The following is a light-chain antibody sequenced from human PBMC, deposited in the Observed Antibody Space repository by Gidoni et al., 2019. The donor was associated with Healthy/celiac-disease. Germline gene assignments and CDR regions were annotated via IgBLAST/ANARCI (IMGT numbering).Light chain of an antibody. CDR3: QQYGSSTFT. CDR2: GAS. V-gene: IGKV3-20*01. Sequence: EIVLTQSPGTLSLSPGERATLSCRASPSVSRSYLAWYQQKPGQAPRLLIYGASSRATGIPYRFSGSGSGTDFTLTISRLEPEDFAVYYCQQYGSSTFTFGPGTKVDIK. CDR1: PSVSRSY. J-gene: IGKJ3*01.